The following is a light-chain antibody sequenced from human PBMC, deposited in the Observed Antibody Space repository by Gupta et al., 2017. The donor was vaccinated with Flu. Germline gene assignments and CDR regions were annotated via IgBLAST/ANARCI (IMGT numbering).Light chain of an antibody. J-gene: IGLJ1*01. CDR1: SSDVGRSDS. Sequence: SPLTQPASVSGSPGQSITISCTGTSSDVGRSDSVSWYQQHPGKAPKLLIYDVSSRPSGVSSRFSGSKSGNTASLTISGLQAEDETEYYYSSYTSSSTFYVFGTGTKVTVL. V-gene: IGLV2-14*03. CDR3: SSYTSSSTFYV. CDR2: DVS.